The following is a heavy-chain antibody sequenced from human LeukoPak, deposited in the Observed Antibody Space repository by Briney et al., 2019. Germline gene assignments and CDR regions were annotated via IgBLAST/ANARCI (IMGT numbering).Heavy chain of an antibody. V-gene: IGHV3-11*01. Sequence: KTGGSLRLSCAASGFTFSDYYMSWIRQAPGKGLEWVSYISSSGSTIYYADSVKGRFTISRDNAKNSLYLQMNSLRAEDTAVYYCARVRLKPGIAVAGTEDYWGQGTLVTVSS. CDR1: GFTFSDYY. CDR3: ARVRLKPGIAVAGTEDY. D-gene: IGHD6-19*01. J-gene: IGHJ4*02. CDR2: ISSSGSTI.